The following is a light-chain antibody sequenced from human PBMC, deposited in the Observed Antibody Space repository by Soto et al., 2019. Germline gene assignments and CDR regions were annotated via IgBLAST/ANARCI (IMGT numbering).Light chain of an antibody. CDR1: QSLLHSNGYNY. Sequence: DIVLIHSPLSLPVTPGEAASISCRSSQSLLHSNGYNYLDCYVQKPVQAPQLLIFLTSNLAFGVSSRFSGSVSRSVFFLKISRVEAEAVGLYYCMQALEMPLTLGGGMKGDLK. CDR3: MQALEMPLT. CDR2: LTS. J-gene: IGKJ4*01. V-gene: IGKV2-28*01.